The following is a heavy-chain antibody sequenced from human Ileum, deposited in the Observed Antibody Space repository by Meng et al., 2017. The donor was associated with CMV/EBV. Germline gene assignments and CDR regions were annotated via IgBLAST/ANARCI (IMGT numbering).Heavy chain of an antibody. V-gene: IGHV1-2*02. Sequence: VRKEKGKGIEWKGRIRDNSGEKKKEKKRKGRVTINRDTYTSTDYLELSRLTSDDTAVYLCARYGDRIRLWGPSWGQGTLVTVSS. D-gene: IGHD7-27*01. CDR2: IRDNSGEK. J-gene: IGHJ5*02. CDR3: ARYGDRIRLWGPS.